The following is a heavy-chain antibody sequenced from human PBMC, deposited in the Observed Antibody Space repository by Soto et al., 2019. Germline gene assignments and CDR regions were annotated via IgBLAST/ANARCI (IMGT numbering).Heavy chain of an antibody. CDR1: EFTFSSYG. D-gene: IGHD1-1*01. Sequence: QVQLVESGGGVVQPGRSLRLCCAASEFTFSSYGMHWVRQAPGKGLEWVAVIWYDGSNKYYADSVKGRFTISRDNSKKTLYLQMNSLRAEDTAVYYCARDRYNWNDRGYWGQGTLVTVSS. V-gene: IGHV3-33*01. CDR3: ARDRYNWNDRGY. CDR2: IWYDGSNK. J-gene: IGHJ4*02.